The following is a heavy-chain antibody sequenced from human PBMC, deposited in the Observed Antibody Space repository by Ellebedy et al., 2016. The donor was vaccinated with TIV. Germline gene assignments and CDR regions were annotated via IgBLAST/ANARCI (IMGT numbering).Heavy chain of an antibody. V-gene: IGHV3-66*01. Sequence: GESLKISCAASELTVTSNFMNWVRQAPGKGLAWVSTIAIDSTTYYADSVKGRFTISRDNSKNTLDIQMNSLRAEDTAVYYCARETYNDVDLKLWGIFDIWGQGTMVTVSS. CDR2: IAIDSTT. J-gene: IGHJ3*02. D-gene: IGHD3-10*01. CDR1: ELTVTSNF. CDR3: ARETYNDVDLKLWGIFDI.